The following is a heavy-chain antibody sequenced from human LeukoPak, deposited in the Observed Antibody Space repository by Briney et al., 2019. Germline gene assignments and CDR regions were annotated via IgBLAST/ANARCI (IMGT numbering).Heavy chain of an antibody. V-gene: IGHV4-4*07. CDR1: GGSISSFF. J-gene: IGHJ3*01. D-gene: IGHD2-21*01. Sequence: PSETLSLTCTVSGGSISSFFWSWIRQPAGRELEWLGRMYANGNANYNPSLKSRISMSVDTSRSQFSLNLNSVTAADTATYYCARDIVAASSDGFDVWGQGTTVIVSS. CDR3: ARDIVAASSDGFDV. CDR2: MYANGNA.